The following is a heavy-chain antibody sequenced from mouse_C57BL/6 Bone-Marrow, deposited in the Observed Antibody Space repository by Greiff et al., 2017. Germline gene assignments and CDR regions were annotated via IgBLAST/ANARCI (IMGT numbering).Heavy chain of an antibody. Sequence: VQLQQSGAELVKPGASVKISCKASGYAFSSYWMNWVKQRPGKGLEWIGLIYPGDGDTNYNGKFKGKATLTADKSSSTAYMQRSSLTSEDSAVYFCARRSSSEFAYWGQGTLVTVSA. CDR3: ARRSSSEFAY. V-gene: IGHV1-80*01. CDR2: IYPGDGDT. J-gene: IGHJ3*01. D-gene: IGHD1-1*01. CDR1: GYAFSSYW.